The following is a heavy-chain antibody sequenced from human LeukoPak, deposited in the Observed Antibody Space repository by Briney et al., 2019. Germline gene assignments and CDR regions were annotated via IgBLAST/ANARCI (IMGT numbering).Heavy chain of an antibody. CDR2: IIPIFGTA. Sequence: SVKVSCKASGGTFSSYAISWVRQAPGQGLEWMGGIIPIFGTANYAQKFQGRVTITADESTSTAYMELSSLRSEDTAVYYCARSPSYYYGSSGYYLPEYYFDYWGQGTLVTVSS. D-gene: IGHD3-22*01. CDR3: ARSPSYYYGSSGYYLPEYYFDY. J-gene: IGHJ4*02. V-gene: IGHV1-69*13. CDR1: GGTFSSYA.